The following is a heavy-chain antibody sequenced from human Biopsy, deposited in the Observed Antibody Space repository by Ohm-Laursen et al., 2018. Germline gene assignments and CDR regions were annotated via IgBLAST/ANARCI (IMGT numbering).Heavy chain of an antibody. Sequence: SLRLSCAASGFNFDDYAMHWIRQGPGKGLEWVAGLTWNRGTIAYAGSVRGRFTISRGNAKNSLYLQMNNLTSEDTALYYCVRSLRNYDFLDSWGQGTLVSVSS. CDR2: LTWNRGTI. J-gene: IGHJ4*02. CDR1: GFNFDDYA. D-gene: IGHD3-16*01. CDR3: VRSLRNYDFLDS. V-gene: IGHV3-9*01.